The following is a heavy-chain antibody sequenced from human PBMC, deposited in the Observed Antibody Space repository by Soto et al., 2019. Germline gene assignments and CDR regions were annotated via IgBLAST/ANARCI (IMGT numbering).Heavy chain of an antibody. CDR2: VYYTGGT. V-gene: IGHV4-59*08. CDR1: SGPSSSHN. CDR3: VRQGIGQLHGLVDV. Sequence: QVELQQSGPRLVKPSETLSLTCSVSSGPSSSHNWGWIRQSPGRGLEWIGYVYYTGGTSYNPSLRSRVTIRADTSTNHSSLTLSSVTAADTAVNYCVRQGIGQLHGLVDVWGQGTTVSVSS. J-gene: IGHJ6*02. D-gene: IGHD1-7*01.